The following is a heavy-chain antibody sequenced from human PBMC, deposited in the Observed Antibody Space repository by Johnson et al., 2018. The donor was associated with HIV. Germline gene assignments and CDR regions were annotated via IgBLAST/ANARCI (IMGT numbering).Heavy chain of an antibody. CDR3: ARDSAVTITFDI. CDR2: ISWDGGST. D-gene: IGHD4-17*01. J-gene: IGHJ3*02. CDR1: GFTFDDYT. V-gene: IGHV3-43*01. Sequence: VQLVESGGVVVQPGGSLRLSCAASGFTFDDYTMHWVRQAPGKGVEWVSLISWDGGSTYYADSVKGRFTISRDNAKNSLYLQMNSLRAEDTAVYYCARDSAVTITFDIWGHGTMVTVSS.